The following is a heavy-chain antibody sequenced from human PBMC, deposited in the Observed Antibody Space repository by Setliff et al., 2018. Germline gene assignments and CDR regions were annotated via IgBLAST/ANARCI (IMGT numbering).Heavy chain of an antibody. V-gene: IGHV4-59*01. CDR1: GDSISLYY. CDR3: ARGLPIGYFQP. CDR2: VYNTGSA. J-gene: IGHJ1*01. Sequence: TLSLTCSVSGDSISLYYWSWIRQPPGKGLEWIGYVYNTGSANYNPSLKSRVTVSLDTSKKHFSLNLTSVTAADTAIYYCARGLPIGYFQPWGQGTLVTVSS.